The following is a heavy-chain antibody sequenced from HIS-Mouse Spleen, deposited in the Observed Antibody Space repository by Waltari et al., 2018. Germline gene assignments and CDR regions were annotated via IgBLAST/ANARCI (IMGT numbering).Heavy chain of an antibody. CDR2: IYPGDSDT. CDR1: GYSFTTYW. Sequence: EVQLVQSGAEVKKPGDATKISCKGSGYSFTTYWIAWVRQMSGKGLEWMGIIYPGDSDTRYSPSFQGQVTISADKSISTAYLQWSSLKASDTAMYYCARHSEQLFDYWGQGTLVTVSS. J-gene: IGHJ4*02. D-gene: IGHD6-13*01. V-gene: IGHV5-51*01. CDR3: ARHSEQLFDY.